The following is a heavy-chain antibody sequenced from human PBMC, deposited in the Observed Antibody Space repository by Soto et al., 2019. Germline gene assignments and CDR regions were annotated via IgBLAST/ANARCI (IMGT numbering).Heavy chain of an antibody. Sequence: QVQLVESGGGVVQPGRSLRLSCAASGFTFSHYAFHWIRQAPGKGLEWVAVIWDDGIKKFYPDSVRGRFTISRDDSENTLFLPMNSLTAEDTAIYYCVRGGSVAGAFDFWGQGTMVTVSS. J-gene: IGHJ3*01. CDR1: GFTFSHYA. CDR2: IWDDGIKK. V-gene: IGHV3-33*01. CDR3: VRGGSVAGAFDF. D-gene: IGHD3-16*01.